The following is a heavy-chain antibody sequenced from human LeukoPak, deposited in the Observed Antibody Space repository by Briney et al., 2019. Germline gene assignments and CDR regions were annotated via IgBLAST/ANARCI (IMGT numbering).Heavy chain of an antibody. CDR3: ARDGTAAGLYFDL. CDR1: GFTFTDYW. D-gene: IGHD6-13*01. CDR2: IRQDGGEK. J-gene: IGHJ4*01. Sequence: GGSLRLSCAVSGFTFTDYWMLWVRQAPGKGLEWVARIRQDGGEKSYVDSVKGRFTISRDNTKSSLYLQINSLRAEDTAVYYCARDGTAAGLYFDLWGQGTLVTVSS. V-gene: IGHV3-7*01.